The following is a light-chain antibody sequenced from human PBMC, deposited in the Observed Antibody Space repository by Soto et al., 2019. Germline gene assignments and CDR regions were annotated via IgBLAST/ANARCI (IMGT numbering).Light chain of an antibody. V-gene: IGLV1-40*01. CDR2: GNR. CDR3: QAYDYSLTAFV. CDR1: NSNLGAGYD. J-gene: IGLJ3*02. Sequence: QSVLTQPPSVSGVPGQRVTISCTGNNSNLGAGYDVHWYQQLPGAAPKLVVFGNRNRPSGVPERFSGSKSGTSASLAITGLQAEDEADYYCQAYDYSLTAFVFGGETKVTVL.